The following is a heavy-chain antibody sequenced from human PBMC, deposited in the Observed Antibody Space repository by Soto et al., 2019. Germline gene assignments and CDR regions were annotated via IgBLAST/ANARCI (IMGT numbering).Heavy chain of an antibody. CDR1: GYTFTSYG. J-gene: IGHJ4*02. V-gene: IGHV1-18*01. CDR3: ATPGRGYNWNDPFDY. D-gene: IGHD1-20*01. Sequence: ASVKVSCKASGYTFTSYGISWVRQAPGQGLEWMGWISAYNGNTNYAQKLQGRVTMTTDTSTSTAYMELRSLRSDDTAVYYCATPGRGYNWNDPFDYWGQGTLVTVSS. CDR2: ISAYNGNT.